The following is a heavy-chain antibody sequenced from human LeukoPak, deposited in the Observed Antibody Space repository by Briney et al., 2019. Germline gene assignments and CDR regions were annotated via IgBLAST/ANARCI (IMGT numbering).Heavy chain of an antibody. D-gene: IGHD6-13*01. Sequence: GASVNVSCKASGGTFSSYAISWVRQAPGQGLEWMGGIIPIFGTANYAQKFQGRVTITADESTSTAYMELSSLRSEDTAVYYCASPTFEAAAGTSLSFDIWGQGTMVTVSS. J-gene: IGHJ3*02. CDR1: GGTFSSYA. CDR2: IIPIFGTA. CDR3: ASPTFEAAAGTSLSFDI. V-gene: IGHV1-69*13.